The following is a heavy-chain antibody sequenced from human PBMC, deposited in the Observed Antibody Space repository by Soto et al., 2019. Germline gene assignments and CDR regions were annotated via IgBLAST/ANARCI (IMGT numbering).Heavy chain of an antibody. CDR3: GRSHRKWGVAY. J-gene: IGHJ2*01. D-gene: IGHD3-10*01. CDR2: MNPDSGNT. CDR1: GYTFPSYD. Sequence: ASAKVSCTASGYTFPSYDVNGLRQATGTGFEWIGRMNPDSGNTVYAQKFQGRVTMTGDTSITTAYMSLSSLTSEDTAVYYCGRSHRKWGVAYGGR. V-gene: IGHV1-8*01.